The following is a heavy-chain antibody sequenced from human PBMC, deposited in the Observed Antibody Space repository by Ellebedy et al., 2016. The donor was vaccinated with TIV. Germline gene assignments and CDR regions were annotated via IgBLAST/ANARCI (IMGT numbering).Heavy chain of an antibody. CDR2: IYYSGST. V-gene: IGHV4-39*01. Sequence: SETLSLTXTVSGGSISSSSYYWGWIRQPPGKGLEWIGSIYYSGSTYYNPSLKSRVTISVDTSKNQFSLKLSSVTAAGTAVYYCARQVGAFDYWGQGTLVTVSS. D-gene: IGHD1-26*01. CDR3: ARQVGAFDY. J-gene: IGHJ4*02. CDR1: GGSISSSSYY.